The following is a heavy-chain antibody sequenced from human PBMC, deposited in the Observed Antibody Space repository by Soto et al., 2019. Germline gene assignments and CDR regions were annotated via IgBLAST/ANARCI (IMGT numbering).Heavy chain of an antibody. Sequence: EVQLLESGGGLVQPGGSLRLSCAASGFTFSSYAMSWVRQAPGKGLEWVSAISGSGGSTYYADSVKGRFTISRDNSKNTLYLQMNSRRAEDTAVYYCAKDRCSGGSCYGVSVEWGQGTLGTVSS. V-gene: IGHV3-23*01. J-gene: IGHJ4*02. D-gene: IGHD2-15*01. CDR2: ISGSGGST. CDR3: AKDRCSGGSCYGVSVE. CDR1: GFTFSSYA.